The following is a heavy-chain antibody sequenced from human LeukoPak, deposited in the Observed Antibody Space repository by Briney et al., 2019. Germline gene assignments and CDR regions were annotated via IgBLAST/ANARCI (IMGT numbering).Heavy chain of an antibody. J-gene: IGHJ5*02. CDR2: INHSGST. Sequence: PSETLSLTCAVYGGSFSGYYWNWIRQPPGKGLEWIGEINHSGSTNHNPSLKSRVTISVDTSKNQFSLKLSSVTAADTAVYYCARRRHVYYYGSGSQGGWFDPWGQGTLVTVSS. D-gene: IGHD3-10*01. CDR3: ARRRHVYYYGSGSQGGWFDP. V-gene: IGHV4-34*01. CDR1: GGSFSGYY.